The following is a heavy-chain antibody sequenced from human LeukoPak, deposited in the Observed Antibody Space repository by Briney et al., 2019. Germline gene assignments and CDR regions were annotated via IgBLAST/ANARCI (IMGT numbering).Heavy chain of an antibody. CDR2: IYYSGST. CDR3: ARWVGSGWYGY. J-gene: IGHJ4*02. D-gene: IGHD6-19*01. CDR1: GGSISSYY. Sequence: PSETLSLTCTVSGGSISSYYWSWIRQPPGKGLEWIGYIYYSGSTNYNPSLKSRVTISVDTSKNQFSLKLSSVTAADTAVYYCARWVGSGWYGYWGQGTLVTVSS. V-gene: IGHV4-59*08.